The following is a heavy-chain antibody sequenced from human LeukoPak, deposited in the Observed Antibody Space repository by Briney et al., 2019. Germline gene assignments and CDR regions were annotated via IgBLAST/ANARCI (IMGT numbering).Heavy chain of an antibody. CDR3: ARGGPYEYVWGSYRPFDY. V-gene: IGHV1-2*06. D-gene: IGHD3-16*02. CDR2: INPNSGGT. Sequence: ASVKVSCKASGYTFTGYYMHWVRQAPGQGLEWMGRINPNSGGTNYAQKFQGRVTMTRDTSISTAYMVLSRLRSDDTAVFYCARGGPYEYVWGSYRPFDYWGQGTLVTVSS. CDR1: GYTFTGYY. J-gene: IGHJ4*02.